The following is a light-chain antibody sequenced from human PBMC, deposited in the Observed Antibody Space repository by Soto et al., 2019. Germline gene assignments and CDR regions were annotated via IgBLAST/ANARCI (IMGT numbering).Light chain of an antibody. CDR3: QSADSSGTPYV. J-gene: IGLJ1*01. V-gene: IGLV3-25*03. CDR1: ALPKQY. Sequence: SYELTQPPSESVSPGQTARITCSGDALPKQYAYWYQQKPGQAPVLVIYKDSERPSGIPERFFGSSSGTTVTLTISGVQAEDEADYYCQSADSSGTPYVFGTGTKVTVL. CDR2: KDS.